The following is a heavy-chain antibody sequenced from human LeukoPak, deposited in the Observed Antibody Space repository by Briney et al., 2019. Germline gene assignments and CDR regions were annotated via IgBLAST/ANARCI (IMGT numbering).Heavy chain of an antibody. J-gene: IGHJ4*02. CDR3: ARSVGAVAGTFDY. D-gene: IGHD6-19*01. V-gene: IGHV3-53*01. Sequence: GGSLRLSCAASGFTVSSNYMSWVRQAPGKGLEWVSVIYSGGSTYYADSVKGRFTISRDNSKSTLYLQMNSLRAEDTAVYYCARSVGAVAGTFDYWGQGTLVTVSS. CDR1: GFTVSSNY. CDR2: IYSGGST.